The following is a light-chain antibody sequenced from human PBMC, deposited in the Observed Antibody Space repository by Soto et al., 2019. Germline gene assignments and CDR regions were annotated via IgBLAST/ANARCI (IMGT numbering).Light chain of an antibody. Sequence: EIVLTQSPATLSLSPGERATLTCRASQSVGSNLAWYLQKPGQAPRLLIYDAFNRATGIPDRFSGSGSGTDFTLIISSLEPEDFAVYYCQQRSDWPRTFGQGTKVEI. CDR2: DAF. V-gene: IGKV3-11*01. CDR3: QQRSDWPRT. CDR1: QSVGSN. J-gene: IGKJ2*01.